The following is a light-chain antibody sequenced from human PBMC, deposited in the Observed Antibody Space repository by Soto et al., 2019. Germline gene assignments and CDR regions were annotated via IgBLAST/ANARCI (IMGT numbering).Light chain of an antibody. CDR2: GAS. Sequence: EIVLTQSPGTLSLSAGDGVSLSCRASQTVPNNYLAWYQQKPDQAPRLLIFGASNRATGIPDRCGGSGSGTDFPLSISSLEPEDLAVYYCQQYGASPLTFGGGARLEVK. J-gene: IGKJ4*01. V-gene: IGKV3-20*01. CDR1: QTVPNNY. CDR3: QQYGASPLT.